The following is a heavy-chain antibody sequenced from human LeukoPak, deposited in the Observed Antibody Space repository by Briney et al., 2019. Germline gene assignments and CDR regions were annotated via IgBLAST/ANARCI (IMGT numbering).Heavy chain of an antibody. CDR1: GFTLSSYW. CDR3: ARDEIYCSSTSCYGGLGF. Sequence: GGSLRLSCAASGFTLSSYWMTWVRQAPGKGLEWVGNIKEDGSAKYYVDSVKGRFTISRDNAKNSLFLQMNSLRAEDTAVYYCARDEIYCSSTSCYGGLGFWGQGTLVTVSS. CDR2: IKEDGSAK. V-gene: IGHV3-7*01. J-gene: IGHJ4*02. D-gene: IGHD2-2*01.